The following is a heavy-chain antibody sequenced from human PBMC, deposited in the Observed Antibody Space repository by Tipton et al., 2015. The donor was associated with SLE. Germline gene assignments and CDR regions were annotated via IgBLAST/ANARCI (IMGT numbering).Heavy chain of an antibody. CDR1: GFTFSSYG. CDR3: AKRPTIAAAGIDVFDF. J-gene: IGHJ3*01. Sequence: VQSGGSLRLSCAASGFTFSSYGMHWVRQAPGKGLEWVAFIRYDGTNKYYAESVKGRFTISRDNSKNTLYLQMNSLRTDDTAIYYCAKRPTIAAAGIDVFDFWGQGTMVTVSS. V-gene: IGHV3-30*02. D-gene: IGHD6-13*01. CDR2: IRYDGTNK.